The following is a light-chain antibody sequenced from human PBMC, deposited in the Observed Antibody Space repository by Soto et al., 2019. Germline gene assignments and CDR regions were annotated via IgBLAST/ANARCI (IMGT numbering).Light chain of an antibody. V-gene: IGLV2-14*01. J-gene: IGLJ1*01. Sequence: QSVLTQPASVSGSPGQSITISCTGTSNDVGGYNFVSWNQQHPGKAPKVMISEVSNRPSGVSIRFSGSKSGNTASLTISGLQAEDEADYYCTSHRKNSPLPYAFGTGTKLTVL. CDR2: EVS. CDR1: SNDVGGYNF. CDR3: TSHRKNSPLPYA.